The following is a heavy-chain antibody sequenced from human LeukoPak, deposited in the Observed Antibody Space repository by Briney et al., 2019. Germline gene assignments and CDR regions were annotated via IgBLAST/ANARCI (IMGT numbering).Heavy chain of an antibody. CDR2: IKQDGSEK. D-gene: IGHD3-10*01. V-gene: IGHV3-7*01. CDR1: GFTFSSYW. CDR3: ARRRMVRTYYFHY. Sequence: GGSLRLSCAASGFTFSSYWMSWVRQAPGKGLEWVANIKQDGSEKYYVDSVKGRFTISRDNAKNSLYLRMNSLRAEDTAVYYCARRRMVRTYYFHYWGQGTLVTVSS. J-gene: IGHJ4*02.